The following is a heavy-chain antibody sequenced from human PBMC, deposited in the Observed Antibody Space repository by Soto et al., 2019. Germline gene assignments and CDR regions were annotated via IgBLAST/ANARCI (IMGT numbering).Heavy chain of an antibody. V-gene: IGHV3-7*01. CDR2: IKQDGSEK. D-gene: IGHD6-6*01. J-gene: IGHJ6*03. Sequence: GGSLRLSCAASGFTFSSYWMSWVRQAPGKGLEWVANIKQDGSEKYYVDSVKGRFTISRDNAKNSLYLQMNSLRAEDTAVYYCARVFILPGIAAQGPNYYYYMDVWGKGTTVTVSS. CDR1: GFTFSSYW. CDR3: ARVFILPGIAAQGPNYYYYMDV.